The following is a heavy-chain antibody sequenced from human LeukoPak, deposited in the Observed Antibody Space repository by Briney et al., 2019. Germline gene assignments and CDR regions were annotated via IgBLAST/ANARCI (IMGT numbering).Heavy chain of an antibody. J-gene: IGHJ5*02. D-gene: IGHD2-2*01. Sequence: PSETLSLTCTVSGGSISSSSYYWGWIRQPPGKGLEWIGSIYYSGSTYYNPSLKSRVTISVDTSKNQFSLKLSSVTAADTAVYFCASTNCSSTSCFGANWFGPWGQGTLATVSS. V-gene: IGHV4-39*01. CDR3: ASTNCSSTSCFGANWFGP. CDR1: GGSISSSSYY. CDR2: IYYSGST.